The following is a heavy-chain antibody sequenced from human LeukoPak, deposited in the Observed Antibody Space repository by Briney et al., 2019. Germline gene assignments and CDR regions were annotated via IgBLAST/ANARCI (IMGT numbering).Heavy chain of an antibody. J-gene: IGHJ4*02. CDR2: IYYSGST. CDR3: ARLSDDSSGYPYYFDY. D-gene: IGHD3-22*01. V-gene: IGHV4-39*01. Sequence: SETMSLTCSVSGGSISSTSYYWGWIRQPPGKGLEWIGSIYYSGSTYYNPSLKSRVTISVDTSKNQFSLKLSSVTAADKAVYYCARLSDDSSGYPYYFDYWGQGTLVTVSS. CDR1: GGSISSTSYY.